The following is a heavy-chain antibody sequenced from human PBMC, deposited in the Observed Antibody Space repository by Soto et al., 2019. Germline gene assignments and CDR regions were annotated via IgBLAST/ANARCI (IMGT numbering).Heavy chain of an antibody. CDR1: GGSFSGYY. Sequence: SETLSLTCTVYGGSFSGYYWSWIRQPPGKGLEWIGEINHSGSTNYNPSLKSRVTISVDTSKNQFSLKLSSVTAADTAVYYCARGLDYWGQGTLVTVSS. CDR3: ARGLDY. J-gene: IGHJ4*02. V-gene: IGHV4-34*01. CDR2: INHSGST.